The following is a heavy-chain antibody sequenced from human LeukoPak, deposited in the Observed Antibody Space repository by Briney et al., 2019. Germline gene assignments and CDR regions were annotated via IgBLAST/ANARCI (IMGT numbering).Heavy chain of an antibody. CDR2: ISVDGSDK. D-gene: IGHD3/OR15-3a*01. CDR1: GFTFSGYG. V-gene: IGHV3-33*01. J-gene: IGHJ5*02. Sequence: GRSLRLSCAASGFTFSGYGMNWVRQAPGKGLEWVAVISVDGSDKYYADSVKGRFTISRDNSNNTLYLQMNSLRVEDTAMYYCARGSFFSTARWFDPLGQGTLVTVSS. CDR3: ARGSFFSTARWFDP.